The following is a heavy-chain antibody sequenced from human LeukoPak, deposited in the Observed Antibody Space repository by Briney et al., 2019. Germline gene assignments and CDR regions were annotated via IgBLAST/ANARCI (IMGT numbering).Heavy chain of an antibody. CDR3: ARPVSSGSFSGAFDI. Sequence: PSETLSLTCTVSGGSISSYYWSWIRQPPGKPLNWMGNTYYSGSTNYNPSLESRVTISIDTSKNQFSLKLSSVTAADTAVYYCARPVSSGSFSGAFDIWGQGTMVTVSS. CDR2: TYYSGST. V-gene: IGHV4-59*01. D-gene: IGHD3-10*01. CDR1: GGSISSYY. J-gene: IGHJ3*02.